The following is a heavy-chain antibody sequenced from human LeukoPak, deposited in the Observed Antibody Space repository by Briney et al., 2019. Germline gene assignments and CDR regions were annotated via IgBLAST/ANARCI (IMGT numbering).Heavy chain of an antibody. CDR2: ISAVSTYI. CDR1: GFTFSSYT. J-gene: IGHJ6*03. V-gene: IGHV3-21*01. CDR3: ARGGIAGRPVYYYYMDV. D-gene: IGHD6-6*01. Sequence: GGSLRLSCAASGFTFSSYTIHWVRQAPGKGLEWVSSISAVSTYIYYADSVKGRFTISRDNVEKSAYLELSGLTAHDTAIYYCARGGIAGRPVYYYYMDVWGKGTTVTVSS.